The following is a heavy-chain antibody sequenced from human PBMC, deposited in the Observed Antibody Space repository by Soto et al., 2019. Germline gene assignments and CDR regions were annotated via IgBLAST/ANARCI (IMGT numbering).Heavy chain of an antibody. Sequence: GGSLRLSCAASGFTFSNAWMSWVRQAPGKGLEWVGRIKSKTDGGTTDYAAPVKGRFTISRDDSKNTLYLQMNSLKTEDTAVYYCTTIFPGWFGELLSLDYWGQGTLVTVSS. V-gene: IGHV3-15*01. CDR1: GFTFSNAW. D-gene: IGHD3-10*01. J-gene: IGHJ4*02. CDR2: IKSKTDGGTT. CDR3: TTIFPGWFGELLSLDY.